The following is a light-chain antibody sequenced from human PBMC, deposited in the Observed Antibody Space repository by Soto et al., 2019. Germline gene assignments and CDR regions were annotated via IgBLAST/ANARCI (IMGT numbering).Light chain of an antibody. V-gene: IGKV2-30*01. CDR3: MQGKHWLYT. CDR1: QSLLYSDGDTY. CDR2: KVS. J-gene: IGKJ2*01. Sequence: DIVMTQSPLSLPVTLGQSASISCRSSQSLLYSDGDTYLSWFQQRPGQSPRRLIYKVSKRDSGVPDRFVGSGSGTVFTLKITRVQADDVGLYYCMQGKHWLYTVGQGTKVDSK.